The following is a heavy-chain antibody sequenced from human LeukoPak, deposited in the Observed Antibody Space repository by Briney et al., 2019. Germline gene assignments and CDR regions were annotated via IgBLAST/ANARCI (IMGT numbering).Heavy chain of an antibody. Sequence: GGSLRLSCAASGFTFDDYAMHWVRQAPGKGLEWVSGISWNSGSIGYADSVKGRFTISRDNAKNSLYLQMNGLRAEDTALYYCAKVRYSSSWYGYYFDYWGQGTLVTVSS. CDR2: ISWNSGSI. D-gene: IGHD6-13*01. V-gene: IGHV3-9*01. CDR1: GFTFDDYA. J-gene: IGHJ4*02. CDR3: AKVRYSSSWYGYYFDY.